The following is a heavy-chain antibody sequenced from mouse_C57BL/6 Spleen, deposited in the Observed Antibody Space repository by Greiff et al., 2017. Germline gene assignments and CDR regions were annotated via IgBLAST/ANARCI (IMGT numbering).Heavy chain of an antibody. CDR1: GFTFSDYG. D-gene: IGHD4-1*01. CDR2: ISSGSSTI. Sequence: EVKVVESGGGLVKPGGSLKLSCAASGFTFSDYGMHWVRQAPEKGLAWVAYISSGSSTIYYADTVKGRFTISRDNAKNTLCLQMTSLRAEDTAMYYCARPNWYAMDYWGKGTSVTVSS. CDR3: ARPNWYAMDY. J-gene: IGHJ4*01. V-gene: IGHV5-17*01.